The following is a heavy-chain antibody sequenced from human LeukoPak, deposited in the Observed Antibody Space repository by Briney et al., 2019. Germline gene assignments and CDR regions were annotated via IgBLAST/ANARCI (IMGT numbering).Heavy chain of an antibody. CDR1: GASISTGN. Sequence: HASETLSLTCTVSGASISTGNHYWGWVRQAPGKGLEWVSTISGSGDATYYADSVEGRFTISRDNSKNTLYVQMNSLRAEDTAVYYCAKDRQSRGSLGFDYWGQGALVIVSS. J-gene: IGHJ4*02. CDR2: ISGSGDAT. D-gene: IGHD3-22*01. CDR3: AKDRQSRGSLGFDY. V-gene: IGHV3-23*01.